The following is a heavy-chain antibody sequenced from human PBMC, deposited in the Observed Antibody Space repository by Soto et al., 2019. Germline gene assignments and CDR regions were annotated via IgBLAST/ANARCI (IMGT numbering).Heavy chain of an antibody. J-gene: IGHJ6*03. V-gene: IGHV3-53*04. D-gene: IGHD3-10*01. CDR2: IYSGGST. Sequence: EVQLVESGGGLVQPGGSLRLSCAASGFTVSSNYMSWVRQAPGKGLEWVSVIYSGGSTYYADSVKGRFTISRHNSKNTLYLQMNSLRAEDTAVYYCARVHGEQKKYYYYMDVWGKGTTVTVSS. CDR1: GFTVSSNY. CDR3: ARVHGEQKKYYYYMDV.